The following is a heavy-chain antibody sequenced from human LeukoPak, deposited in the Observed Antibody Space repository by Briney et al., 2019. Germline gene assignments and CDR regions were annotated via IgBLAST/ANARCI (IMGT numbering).Heavy chain of an antibody. D-gene: IGHD2-2*02. V-gene: IGHV3-48*03. CDR2: ISPSGDRM. Sequence: GGSLRLSCAVSGFTFSTYEMTWVRQAPGKGLEWVSYISPSGDRMYYADSVKGRFTISRDNAKNALYLQMNSLRAEDTSVYYCARIQRYTSGQPFDYWGQGTLVTVSS. J-gene: IGHJ4*02. CDR1: GFTFSTYE. CDR3: ARIQRYTSGQPFDY.